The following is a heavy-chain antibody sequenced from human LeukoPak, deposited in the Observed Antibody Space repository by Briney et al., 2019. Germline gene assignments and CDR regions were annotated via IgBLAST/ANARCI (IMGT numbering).Heavy chain of an antibody. Sequence: GGSLRLSCAASGFTFSSYDMTWVRQAPGRGLEWGSSIMPSGDNTYYGDSVKGRVPISRDNSKNTVYLQMNNMRVDDTAIYYCARVAGWHWFDPWGQGTLVTVSS. D-gene: IGHD6-19*01. J-gene: IGHJ5*02. CDR1: GFTFSSYD. CDR2: IMPSGDNT. V-gene: IGHV3-23*01. CDR3: ARVAGWHWFDP.